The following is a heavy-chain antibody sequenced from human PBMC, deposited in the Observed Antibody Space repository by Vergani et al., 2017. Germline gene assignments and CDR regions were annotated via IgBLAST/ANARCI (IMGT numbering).Heavy chain of an antibody. V-gene: IGHV1-69*11. CDR2: IIPILGTA. CDR3: AGYSEYCSSTSCARRGGYYYYYYMDV. Sequence: QVQLVQSGAEVKKPGSSVKVSCKASGGTFSSYAISWVRQAPGQGLEWMGRIIPILGTANYAQKFQGRVTITADESTSTAYMGLSSLRSEDTAVYYCAGYSEYCSSTSCARRGGYYYYYYMDVWGKGTTVTVSS. CDR1: GGTFSSYA. J-gene: IGHJ6*03. D-gene: IGHD2-2*01.